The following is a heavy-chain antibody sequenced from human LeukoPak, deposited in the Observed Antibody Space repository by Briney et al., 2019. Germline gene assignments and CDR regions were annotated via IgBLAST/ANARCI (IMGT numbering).Heavy chain of an antibody. CDR3: ARGGFGVTAAHY. CDR1: GFTVSSNH. Sequence: GGSLRLSCAASGFTVSSNHMSWVRQAPGKGLEWVSVIYTGGSTYYADSVKGRFTISRDNSKNSLYLQMNSPRAEDTAVYYCARGGFGVTAAHYWGQGTLVTVSS. D-gene: IGHD3-10*01. J-gene: IGHJ4*02. V-gene: IGHV3-53*01. CDR2: IYTGGST.